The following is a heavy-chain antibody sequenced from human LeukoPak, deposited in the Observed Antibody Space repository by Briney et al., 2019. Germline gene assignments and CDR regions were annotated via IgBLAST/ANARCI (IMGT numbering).Heavy chain of an antibody. D-gene: IGHD1-26*01. CDR3: AGATYDY. Sequence: GGSLRLSCAASGFTFSSFAMSWVRQAPGKGLQWVSAVSSEGNTFYADSVKGRFTISRDNSNNTLYLQMNSLRAEDTAVYYCAGATYDYWGQGTLVTVSS. V-gene: IGHV3-23*01. CDR2: VSSEGNT. J-gene: IGHJ4*02. CDR1: GFTFSSFA.